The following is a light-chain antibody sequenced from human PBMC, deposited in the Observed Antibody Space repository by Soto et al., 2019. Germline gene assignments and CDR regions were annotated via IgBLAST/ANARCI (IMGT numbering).Light chain of an antibody. CDR3: QQYDSSPRT. CDR1: QSVSSSD. J-gene: IGKJ1*01. CDR2: GAS. Sequence: EMVFSQSPCTLSLSQGERATLSCRASQSVSSSDLAWYQQKPGQAPRLLISGASSRAADIPDRFSGSGSGTDFTLTINRLEPEDFAVYYCQQYDSSPRTFGQGTKVDIK. V-gene: IGKV3-20*01.